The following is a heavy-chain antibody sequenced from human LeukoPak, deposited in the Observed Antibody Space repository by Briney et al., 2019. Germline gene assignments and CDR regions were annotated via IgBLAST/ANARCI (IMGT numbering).Heavy chain of an antibody. J-gene: IGHJ4*02. D-gene: IGHD3-10*01. CDR3: ARDMGYYYGSGGLGY. CDR2: IYYSGST. V-gene: IGHV4-31*03. Sequence: PSQTLSLTCTVSGGSISSGGYYWSWIRQHPGKGLDWIRHIYYSGSTYYNPSLKSRVTISVDTSKNQFSLKLSSVTAADTAVYYCARDMGYYYGSGGLGYWGQGTLVTVSS. CDR1: GGSISSGGYY.